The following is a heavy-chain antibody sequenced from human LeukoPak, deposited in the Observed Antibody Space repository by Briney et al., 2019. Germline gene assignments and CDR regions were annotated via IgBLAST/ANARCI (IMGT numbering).Heavy chain of an antibody. V-gene: IGHV1-46*01. J-gene: IGHJ6*03. CDR2: INPSGGST. CDR1: GYTFTSYY. Sequence: ASVKVSCKASGYTFTSYYMHWVRQAPGQGLEWMGIINPSGGSTSYAQKFQGRVTMTRDTSTSTVYMELSSLRSEDTAVYYCNAGYDFWSGYYPGDYYYYYMDVWGKGTTVTVSS. CDR3: NAGYDFWSGYYPGDYYYYYMDV. D-gene: IGHD3-3*01.